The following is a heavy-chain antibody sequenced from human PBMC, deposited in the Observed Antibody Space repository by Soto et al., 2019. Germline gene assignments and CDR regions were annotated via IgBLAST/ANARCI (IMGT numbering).Heavy chain of an antibody. V-gene: IGHV3-48*01. CDR3: TRDHGYGYGMDV. Sequence: EVQLVESGGGLVQPGVSLRLSCAASGFTFSTYSMNWVRQAPGKGLEWISYITKSSRTIYYADSVKGRFTISRDNAKNSLHLQMNSLRAEDTAVYYCTRDHGYGYGMDVWGQGTTVTVSS. CDR1: GFTFSTYS. J-gene: IGHJ6*02. D-gene: IGHD5-12*01. CDR2: ITKSSRTI.